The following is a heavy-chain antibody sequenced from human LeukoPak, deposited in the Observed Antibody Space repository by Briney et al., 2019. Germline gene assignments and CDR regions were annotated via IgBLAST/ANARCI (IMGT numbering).Heavy chain of an antibody. CDR2: TYYRSTWYN. V-gene: IGHV6-1*01. Sequence: SQTLSLTCAISGDSASSNSVTWNWIRQSPSRGLEWLGRTYYRSTWYNDYAVSVRGRITVNPDTSENQFSLHLNSVTPEDTAVYYCARLPVAGTRREVDHWGQGTLVTVSS. J-gene: IGHJ4*02. CDR3: ARLPVAGTRREVDH. D-gene: IGHD6-19*01. CDR1: GDSASSNSVT.